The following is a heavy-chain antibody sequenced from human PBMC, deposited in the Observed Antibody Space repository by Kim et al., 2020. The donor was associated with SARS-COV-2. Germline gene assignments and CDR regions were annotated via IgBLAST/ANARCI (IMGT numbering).Heavy chain of an antibody. CDR3: SRDTFCSRDY. D-gene: IGHD3-10*02. CDR2: INEDGSRT. Sequence: GGSLRLSCVGSGFSVSNDWMHWVRQAPGKGLECVSRINEDGSRTDHSDSVKGRFSISKDNAKNTLYLQMNSLRAEDSAVYYSSRDTFCSRDYWGPGILVTVSS. CDR1: GFSVSNDW. V-gene: IGHV3-74*01. J-gene: IGHJ4*02.